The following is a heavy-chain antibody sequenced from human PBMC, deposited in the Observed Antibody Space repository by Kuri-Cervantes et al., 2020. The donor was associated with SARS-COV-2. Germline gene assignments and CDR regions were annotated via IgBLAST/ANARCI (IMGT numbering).Heavy chain of an antibody. V-gene: IGHV1-69*13. CDR1: GGTFSSYA. CDR2: IIPIFGTA. J-gene: IGHJ1*01. CDR3: AGPSVRGDAEYFQH. D-gene: IGHD3-10*02. Sequence: SVKVSCKASGGTFSSYAISWVRQAPGQGLEWMGGIIPIFGTANYAQKFQGRVTITADESTSTAYMELSSLRSEDTAVYYCAGPSVRGDAEYFQHWGQGTRGTVSS.